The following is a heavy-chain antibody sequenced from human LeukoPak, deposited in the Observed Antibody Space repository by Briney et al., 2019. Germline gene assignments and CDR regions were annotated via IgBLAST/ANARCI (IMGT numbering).Heavy chain of an antibody. V-gene: IGHV4-39*01. D-gene: IGHD6-6*01. J-gene: IGHJ6*02. CDR1: GGSISSNSYY. CDR2: IFYSGTT. Sequence: PSETLSLTCTVSGGSISSNSYYWVWIRQPPGKGLEWIGSIFYSGTTYYNPSLRRRVTISVDTSKNQFSLKLSSVTAADTAVYYCARARRIAARRGYYYGMDVWGQGTTVTVSS. CDR3: ARARRIAARRGYYYGMDV.